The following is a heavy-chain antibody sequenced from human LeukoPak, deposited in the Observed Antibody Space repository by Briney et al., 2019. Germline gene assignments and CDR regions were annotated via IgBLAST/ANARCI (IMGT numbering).Heavy chain of an antibody. V-gene: IGHV4-38-2*01. CDR3: ARNDSSGYFDY. CDR1: DYSVSSGNY. D-gene: IGHD3-22*01. CDR2: VYHSGST. Sequence: SSETLSLTCAVSDYSVSSGNYCGWIRPPPGKGLEWIGSVYHSGSTHYSPSLKSRVTIAVDTSKNQFSLKLSSVTAADTAVYYCARNDSSGYFDYWGQGTLVTVSS. J-gene: IGHJ4*02.